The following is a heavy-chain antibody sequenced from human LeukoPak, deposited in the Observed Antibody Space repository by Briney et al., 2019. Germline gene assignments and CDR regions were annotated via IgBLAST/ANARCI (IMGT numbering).Heavy chain of an antibody. CDR2: INQDGSEK. V-gene: IGHV3-7*01. J-gene: IGHJ4*02. D-gene: IGHD3-10*01. Sequence: GGSLRLSCAASGFTFSTYWMSWVRQAPGKGLEWVANINQDGSEKYYVDSVKGRFTISRDNAKNSLYLQMNSLRAEDTAAYYCASYYGSGSHFDYWGQGTLVTVSP. CDR3: ASYYGSGSHFDY. CDR1: GFTFSTYW.